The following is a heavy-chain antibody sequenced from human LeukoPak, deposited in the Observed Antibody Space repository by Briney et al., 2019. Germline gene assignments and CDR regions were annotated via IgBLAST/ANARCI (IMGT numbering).Heavy chain of an antibody. Sequence: GGSLRLSCAASGFTFSSYSMNWVRQAPGKGLEWVSSISSSSTYIYYADSMKGRFTISRDNAKNSLYLQMNSLRAEDTALYYCARNYYYDTSGYKGALDLWGRGTLVTVSS. CDR1: GFTFSSYS. CDR3: ARNYYYDTSGYKGALDL. CDR2: ISSSSTYI. D-gene: IGHD3-22*01. J-gene: IGHJ2*01. V-gene: IGHV3-21*01.